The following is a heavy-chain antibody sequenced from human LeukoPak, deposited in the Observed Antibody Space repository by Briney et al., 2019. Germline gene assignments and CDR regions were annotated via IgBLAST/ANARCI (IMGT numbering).Heavy chain of an antibody. D-gene: IGHD6-19*01. CDR2: IGGSGVST. CDR3: ARYSSGWFDY. V-gene: IGHV3-23*01. CDR1: GYTFRSYD. J-gene: IGHJ4*02. Sequence: PGGSLRLSCAAYGYTFRSYDMIWVRQAPGKGLEWVSAIGGSGVSTYYADSVKGRFTISRDNSKNTLYLPLNSMRAENTAVYYCARYSSGWFDYWGQGTLVTVSS.